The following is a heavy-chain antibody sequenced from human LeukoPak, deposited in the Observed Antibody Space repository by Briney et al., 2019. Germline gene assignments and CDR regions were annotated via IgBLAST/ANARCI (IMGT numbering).Heavy chain of an antibody. D-gene: IGHD4-17*01. Sequence: WASVKVSCRASGGTFSSYAISWVRQAPGQGLEWMGGIIPIFGTANYAQKFQGRVTITADEPTSTAYMELSSLRSEDTAVYYCASVDGRRDDYGDYVDYYYGMDVWGKGTTVTVSS. J-gene: IGHJ6*04. CDR3: ASVDGRRDDYGDYVDYYYGMDV. CDR1: GGTFSSYA. V-gene: IGHV1-69*13. CDR2: IIPIFGTA.